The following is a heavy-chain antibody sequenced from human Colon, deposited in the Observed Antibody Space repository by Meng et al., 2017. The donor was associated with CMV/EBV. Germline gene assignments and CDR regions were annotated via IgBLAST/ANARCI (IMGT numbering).Heavy chain of an antibody. V-gene: IGHV7-4-1*02. CDR1: GYSFVSYA. CDR3: AREYYGSASYYNFDY. CDR2: INTNTGNP. Sequence: SGYSFVSYAIHWVRPAPGQGLEWMGWINTNTGNPTYAQGFTGRFVFSSDTSVSTASLQINSLKAEDTGVYYCAREYYGSASYYNFDYWGQGTLVTVSS. D-gene: IGHD3-10*01. J-gene: IGHJ4*02.